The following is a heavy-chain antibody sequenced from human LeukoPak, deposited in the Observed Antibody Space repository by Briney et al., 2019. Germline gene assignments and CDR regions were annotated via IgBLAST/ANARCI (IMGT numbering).Heavy chain of an antibody. Sequence: PGGSLRLSCAASGFTFSSYEMNWVRQAPGKGLAWVSYISSSGSTIYYADSVKGRFTISRDNAKNSLYLQMNSLRAEDRAVYYCAELGITMIGGVGGKGTTVTISS. V-gene: IGHV3-48*03. CDR3: AELGITMIGGV. CDR1: GFTFSSYE. CDR2: ISSSGSTI. J-gene: IGHJ6*04. D-gene: IGHD3-10*02.